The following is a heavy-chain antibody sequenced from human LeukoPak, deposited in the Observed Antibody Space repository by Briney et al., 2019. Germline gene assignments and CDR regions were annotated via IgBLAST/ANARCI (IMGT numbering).Heavy chain of an antibody. CDR2: ISSNGGNT. J-gene: IGHJ4*02. CDR1: GFTFSSYA. Sequence: PGGSLRLSCAASGFTFSSYAMHWVRQAPGKGLEYVSAISSNGGNTYYANSVKGRFTISRDNSKNMLYFQMGSLRAEDMAEYYCARERGNSGWTFDYWGQGTLVTVSS. CDR3: ARERGNSGWTFDY. D-gene: IGHD6-19*01. V-gene: IGHV3-64*01.